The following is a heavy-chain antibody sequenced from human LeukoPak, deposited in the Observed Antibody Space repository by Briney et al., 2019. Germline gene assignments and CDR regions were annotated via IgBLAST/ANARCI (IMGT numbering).Heavy chain of an antibody. CDR1: GFTFSSYS. J-gene: IGHJ4*02. CDR2: ISSSSSYI. V-gene: IGHV3-21*01. Sequence: GGSLRLSCAASGFTFSSYSMNWVRQAPGKGLEWVSSISSSSSYIYYADSMKGRFTISRDNAKNSLYLQMNSLRAEDTAVYYCARDYAGDYWGQGTLVTVSS. CDR3: ARDYAGDY. D-gene: IGHD3-16*01.